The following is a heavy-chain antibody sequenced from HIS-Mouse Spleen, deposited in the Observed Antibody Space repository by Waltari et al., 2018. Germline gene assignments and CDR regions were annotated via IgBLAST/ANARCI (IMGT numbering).Heavy chain of an antibody. J-gene: IGHJ4*02. CDR3: ARIAEGYSSGWYAFDY. V-gene: IGHV2-70*15. CDR1: GFSLSTSGMC. D-gene: IGHD6-19*01. CDR2: IDWDGDK. Sequence: QVTLRESGPALVKPTQTLTLTCTFPGFSLSTSGMCVSWIRQPSGKALAWLARIDWDGDKYYSTSLKTRLTISKDTSKNQVVLTMTNMDPVDTATYYCARIAEGYSSGWYAFDYWGQGTLVTVSS.